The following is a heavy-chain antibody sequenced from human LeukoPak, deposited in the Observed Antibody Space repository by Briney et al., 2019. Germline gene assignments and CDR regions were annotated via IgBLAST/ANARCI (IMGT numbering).Heavy chain of an antibody. J-gene: IGHJ4*02. D-gene: IGHD3-10*01. CDR1: GFTFSDYW. CDR2: ISGSGGST. Sequence: GGSLRLSCAASGFTFSDYWMHWVRQAPGKGLEWVSAISGSGGSTHYADSVKGRFTISRDNSKNTLYLQMNSLRAEDTAVYYCARVLLWFGESYYFDYWGQGTLVTVSS. V-gene: IGHV3-23*01. CDR3: ARVLLWFGESYYFDY.